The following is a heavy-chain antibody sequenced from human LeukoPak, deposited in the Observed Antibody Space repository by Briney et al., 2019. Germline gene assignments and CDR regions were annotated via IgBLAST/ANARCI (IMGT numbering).Heavy chain of an antibody. CDR1: GGSISSGDKY. V-gene: IGHV4-30-4*01. Sequence: SETLSLTCNVSGGSISSGDKYWSWIRQPPGKGLEWIGYIYYNESTYYNPSLKSRLTISVDTSANQFSLHLTSVTAADTAVYFCARVTRWAGLDFWGQGTLVTVSS. J-gene: IGHJ4*02. CDR3: ARVTRWAGLDF. CDR2: IYYNEST. D-gene: IGHD2-21*02.